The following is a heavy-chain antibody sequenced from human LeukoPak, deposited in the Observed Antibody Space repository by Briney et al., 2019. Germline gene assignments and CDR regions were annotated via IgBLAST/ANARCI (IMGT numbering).Heavy chain of an antibody. J-gene: IGHJ6*02. CDR2: IYTSGST. V-gene: IGHV4-61*02. Sequence: SQTLSLTCTVSGGSISSGSYYWSWIRQPAGKGLEWIGRIYTSGSTNYNPSLKSRVTISVDTSKNQFSLKLSSVTAADTAVYYCARAGIVVVPGSDYYYGMDVWGQGTTVTVSS. CDR3: ARAGIVVVPGSDYYYGMDV. D-gene: IGHD2-2*01. CDR1: GGSISSGSYY.